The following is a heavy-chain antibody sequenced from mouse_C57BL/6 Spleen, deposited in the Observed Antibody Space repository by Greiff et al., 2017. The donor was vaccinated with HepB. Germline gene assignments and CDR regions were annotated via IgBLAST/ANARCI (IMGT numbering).Heavy chain of an antibody. Sequence: VQLKESGPELVKPGASVKISCKASGYSFTDYNMNWVKQSNGKSLEWIGVINPNYGTTSYNQKFKGKATLTVDQSSSTAYMQLNSLTSEDSAVYYCARGDYGSSLTGYFDVWGTGTTVTVSS. CDR2: INPNYGTT. V-gene: IGHV1-39*01. D-gene: IGHD1-1*01. J-gene: IGHJ1*03. CDR1: GYSFTDYN. CDR3: ARGDYGSSLTGYFDV.